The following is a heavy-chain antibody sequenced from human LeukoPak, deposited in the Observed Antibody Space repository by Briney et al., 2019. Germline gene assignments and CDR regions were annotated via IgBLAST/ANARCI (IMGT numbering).Heavy chain of an antibody. D-gene: IGHD3-10*01. CDR1: GDSFSSYQ. V-gene: IGHV4-4*07. CDR2: ISASGTT. J-gene: IGHJ3*02. Sequence: SETLSLTCIVSGDSFSSYQWSWVRQPAGKVREWIGRISASGTTNSNPALKTRVPISGAWSKKQFSLNLSSVTAADTAVYYCAKSNGYGLIDIWGQGIMVTVSS. CDR3: AKSNGYGLIDI.